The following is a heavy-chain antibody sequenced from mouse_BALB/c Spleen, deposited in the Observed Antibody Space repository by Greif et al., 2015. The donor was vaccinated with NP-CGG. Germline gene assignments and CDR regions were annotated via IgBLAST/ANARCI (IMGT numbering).Heavy chain of an antibody. CDR1: GYTFTSYW. CDR2: INPSTGYT. CDR3: ASRNWESAY. D-gene: IGHD4-1*01. J-gene: IGHJ3*01. Sequence: VQLQQSGAELAKPGASVKMSCKASGYTFTSYWMHWLKQRPGQGLEWIGYINPSTGYTEYNQKFKDKATLTADKSSSTAYMQLSSLTSEDSAVYYCASRNWESAYWGQGTLVTVSA. V-gene: IGHV1-7*01.